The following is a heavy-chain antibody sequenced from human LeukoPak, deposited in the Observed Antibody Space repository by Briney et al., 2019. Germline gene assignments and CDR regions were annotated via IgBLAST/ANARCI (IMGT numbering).Heavy chain of an antibody. CDR2: VKGDGSAT. V-gene: IGHV3-7*03. CDR3: ARETPYYDSSGYSGLGAFDI. D-gene: IGHD3-22*01. Sequence: PGGSLRLSCAASGFIFTDYWMNWVRQAPGRGLEWLANVKGDGSATSYVDSVKGRFTISRDNSKNTLYLQMNSLRAEDTAVYYYARETPYYDSSGYSGLGAFDIWGQGTMVTVSS. J-gene: IGHJ3*02. CDR1: GFIFTDYW.